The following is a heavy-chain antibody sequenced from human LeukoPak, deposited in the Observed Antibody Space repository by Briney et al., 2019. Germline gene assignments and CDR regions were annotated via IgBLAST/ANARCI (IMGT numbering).Heavy chain of an antibody. J-gene: IGHJ4*02. Sequence: GGSLRLSCAASGFTFSSYSMNWVRQAPGKGLEWVSSISSSSSYIYYADSVKGRFTISRDNAKNSLYLQMNSLRAEDTAVYYCARALPYCSGGSCYSFDYWGQGTLVTVSS. CDR1: GFTFSSYS. CDR3: ARALPYCSGGSCYSFDY. D-gene: IGHD2-15*01. CDR2: ISSSSSYI. V-gene: IGHV3-21*01.